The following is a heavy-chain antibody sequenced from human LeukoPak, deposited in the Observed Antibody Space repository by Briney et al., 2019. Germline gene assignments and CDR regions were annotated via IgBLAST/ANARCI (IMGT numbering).Heavy chain of an antibody. CDR1: GYTFTGYY. CDR3: ARSRARIAAAGTDYYYYGMDV. D-gene: IGHD6-13*01. CDR2: INPNSGGT. V-gene: IGHV1-2*04. J-gene: IGHJ6*04. Sequence: ASVKVSCKASGYTFTGYYMHWVRQAPGQGLEWMGWINPNSGGTNYAQKFQGWVTMTRDTSISTAYMELSRLRSDDTAVYYCARSRARIAAAGTDYYYYGMDVWGKGTTVTVSS.